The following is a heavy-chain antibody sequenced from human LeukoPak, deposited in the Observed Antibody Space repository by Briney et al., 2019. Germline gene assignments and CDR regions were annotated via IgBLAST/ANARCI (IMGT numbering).Heavy chain of an antibody. CDR1: GFPFRRFA. V-gene: IGHV3-23*01. CDR2: ISSGGTNK. D-gene: IGHD3-10*01. J-gene: IGHJ6*02. CDR3: AYMVRGVIVFGMDL. Sequence: GGSLRLSCAASGFPFRRFAMSWVRQAPGKGLEWVSGISSGGTNKYYADSVKGRFTIYRDDAKSTLHLQMNSLRAGETAVYYCAYMVRGVIVFGMDLWGQGTTVTVSS.